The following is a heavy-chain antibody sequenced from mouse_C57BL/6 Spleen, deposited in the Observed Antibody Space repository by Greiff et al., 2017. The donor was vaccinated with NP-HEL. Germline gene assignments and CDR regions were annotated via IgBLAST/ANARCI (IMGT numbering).Heavy chain of an antibody. Sequence: QVQLQQPGAELVRPGTSVKLSCKASGYTFTSYWMHWVKQRPGQGLEWIGVIDPSDSYTNYNQKFKGKATLTVDTSSSTAYMQLSSLTSEDSAVYYCARGGLSPNFDYWGQGTTLTVSS. D-gene: IGHD2-2*01. J-gene: IGHJ2*01. CDR3: ARGGLSPNFDY. CDR1: GYTFTSYW. CDR2: IDPSDSYT. V-gene: IGHV1-59*01.